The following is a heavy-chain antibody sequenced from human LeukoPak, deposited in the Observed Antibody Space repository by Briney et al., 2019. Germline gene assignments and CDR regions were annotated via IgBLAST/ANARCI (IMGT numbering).Heavy chain of an antibody. Sequence: GGSLRLSCAASGFSFNDSWMTWVRQTPGKGLQWVASIHQDAGEKQYLDSVRGRFTISRDNARNSLYLQMNSLRVEDTAVYYCASSKDHYCRYWGQGTPVTVSS. J-gene: IGHJ4*02. V-gene: IGHV3-7*05. CDR1: GFSFNDSW. CDR2: IHQDAGEK. CDR3: ASSKDHYCRY.